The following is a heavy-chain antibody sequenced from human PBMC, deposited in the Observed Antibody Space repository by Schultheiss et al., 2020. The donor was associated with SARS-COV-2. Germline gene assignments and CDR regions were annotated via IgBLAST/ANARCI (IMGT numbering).Heavy chain of an antibody. J-gene: IGHJ3*02. CDR2: IYYSGST. V-gene: IGHV4-59*01. CDR3: ARVLTEDAFDI. Sequence: GSLRLSCTVSGGSISHYYWSWIRQPPGKGLEWIGYIYYSGSTNYNPSLKSRVTISVDTSKNQFSLKLSSVTAADTAVYYCARVLTEDAFDIWGQGTMVTVSS. D-gene: IGHD7-27*01. CDR1: GGSISHYY.